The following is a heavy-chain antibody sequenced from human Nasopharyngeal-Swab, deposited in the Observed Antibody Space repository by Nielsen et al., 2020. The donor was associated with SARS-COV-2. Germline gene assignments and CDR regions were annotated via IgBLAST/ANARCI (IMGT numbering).Heavy chain of an antibody. Sequence: SETLSLTCTVSGGPMSPFYWRCIRQSARNGLEYIGRISTSGSPTYNPSLKRRVTMSVDTSKNQFSLNVTSVTAADSAIYYCARDSSSWYLLGGLDVWGQGTTVTVSS. CDR3: ARDSSSWYLLGGLDV. D-gene: IGHD6-13*01. V-gene: IGHV4-4*07. CDR1: GGPMSPFY. CDR2: ISTSGSP. J-gene: IGHJ6*02.